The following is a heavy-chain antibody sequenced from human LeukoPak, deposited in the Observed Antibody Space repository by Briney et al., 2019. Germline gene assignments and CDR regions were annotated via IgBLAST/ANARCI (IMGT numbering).Heavy chain of an antibody. D-gene: IGHD6-13*01. CDR2: INPNSGGT. Sequence: GASVKVSCKASGYTFTGYYMHWVRQAPGQGLEWMGWINPNSGGTNYAQKFQGRVTMTRDTSISTAYMELSRLRSDDTAVYYCARGVAAAGYVGVGYYYGMDVWGQGTTVTVSS. J-gene: IGHJ6*02. CDR1: GYTFTGYY. V-gene: IGHV1-2*02. CDR3: ARGVAAAGYVGVGYYYGMDV.